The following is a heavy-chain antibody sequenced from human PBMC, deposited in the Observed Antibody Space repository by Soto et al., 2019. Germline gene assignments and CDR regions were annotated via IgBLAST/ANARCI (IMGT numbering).Heavy chain of an antibody. V-gene: IGHV3-48*01. J-gene: IGHJ4*02. CDR2: IISDSSTI. Sequence: GCSLKLSRAASGVIVSTYSMNLARQTPGKGLEWISYIISDSSTIYYADSVRGRFTITRDNDKNSVYLQMNSLRAEDTAVYYCARGPTRRHEDYLDHWGQGTLVTVSS. CDR1: GVIVSTYS. CDR3: ARGPTRRHEDYLDH.